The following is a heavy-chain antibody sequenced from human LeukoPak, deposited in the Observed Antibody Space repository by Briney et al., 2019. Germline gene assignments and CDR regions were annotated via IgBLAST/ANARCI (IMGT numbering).Heavy chain of an antibody. Sequence: GGSLRLSCAASGFTFSNYWMSWVRQAPGKGLEWVAHINQDGSEKYYVDSVKGRFTISRDNAKNSLYLQMNSLRAEDTAVYYRERDGGGDIVVAFAFDIWGQGTMVTVSS. CDR2: INQDGSEK. D-gene: IGHD2-15*01. J-gene: IGHJ3*02. V-gene: IGHV3-7*05. CDR3: ERDGGGDIVVAFAFDI. CDR1: GFTFSNYW.